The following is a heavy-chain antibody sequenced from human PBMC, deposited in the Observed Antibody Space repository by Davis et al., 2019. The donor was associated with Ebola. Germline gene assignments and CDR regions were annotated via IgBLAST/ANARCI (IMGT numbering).Heavy chain of an antibody. J-gene: IGHJ4*02. CDR1: GFTVSSNY. D-gene: IGHD5-24*01. Sequence: GGSLRLSRAASGFTVSSNYMSWVRQAPGKGLEWVSVIYIGGNTYYADSVRGRFTISRDNSKNTLYLQMNSLRAEDTALYYCARGDGYNYWGYWGLGTLVTVSS. V-gene: IGHV3-66*01. CDR2: IYIGGNT. CDR3: ARGDGYNYWGY.